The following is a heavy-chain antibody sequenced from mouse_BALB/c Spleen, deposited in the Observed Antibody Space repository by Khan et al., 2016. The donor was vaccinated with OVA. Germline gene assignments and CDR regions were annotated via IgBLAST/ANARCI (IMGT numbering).Heavy chain of an antibody. CDR2: ISTGGHYT. J-gene: IGHJ4*01. Sequence: EVELVESGGGLVKPGGSLKLSCSASGFTFSSFAMSWVRQTPEKRLEWVATISTGGHYTFYPDSVKGRFTISRDNARHTLYLQMSRLRSDDTARYYCARSLVDYYAMDYWGQGTSVTVSS. CDR3: ARSLVDYYAMDY. CDR1: GFTFSSFA. V-gene: IGHV5-9-3*01. D-gene: IGHD2-2*01.